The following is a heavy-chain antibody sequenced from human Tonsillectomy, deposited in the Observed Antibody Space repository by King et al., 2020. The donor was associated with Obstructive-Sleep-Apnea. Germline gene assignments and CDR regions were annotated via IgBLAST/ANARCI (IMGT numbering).Heavy chain of an antibody. V-gene: IGHV2-70*11. CDR3: ARSCHYFDY. CDR1: GFSLTTSGMC. Sequence: VTLKESGPALVKPTQTHTLTCSFSGFSLTTSGMCVSWIRQPPGKALEWLSRIDWDEDKDSTTSLKTRLTISKDSSKNQVVLTLTNMDPVDTATYYCARSCHYFDYWGQGILVTVSS. CDR2: IDWDEDK. J-gene: IGHJ4*02.